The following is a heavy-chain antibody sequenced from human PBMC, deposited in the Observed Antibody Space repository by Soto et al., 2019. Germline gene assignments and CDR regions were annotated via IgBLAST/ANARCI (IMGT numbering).Heavy chain of an antibody. CDR1: GYSFTSYW. CDR3: ARLLSLHGSGYYCDY. V-gene: IGHV5-51*01. J-gene: IGHJ4*02. D-gene: IGHD3-22*01. CDR2: IYPGDSDT. Sequence: GESLKISCKGSGYSFTSYWIGWVRQMPGKGLEWMGSIYPGDSDTRYSPSFQGQVTISADKSISTAYLQWSSLRASDTARYYCARLLSLHGSGYYCDYWGQGTLVTVSS.